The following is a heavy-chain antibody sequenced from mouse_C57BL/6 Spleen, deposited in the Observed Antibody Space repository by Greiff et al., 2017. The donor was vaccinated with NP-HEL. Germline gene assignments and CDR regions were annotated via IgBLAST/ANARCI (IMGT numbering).Heavy chain of an antibody. Sequence: EVHLVESEGGLVQPGSSMKLSCTASGFTFSDYYMAWVRQVPEKGLEWVANINYDGSSTYYLDSLKSRFIISRDNAKNILYLQMSSLKSEDTATYYCAREDGNYPMDYWGQGTSVTVSS. V-gene: IGHV5-16*01. CDR3: AREDGNYPMDY. D-gene: IGHD2-1*01. J-gene: IGHJ4*01. CDR1: GFTFSDYY. CDR2: INYDGSST.